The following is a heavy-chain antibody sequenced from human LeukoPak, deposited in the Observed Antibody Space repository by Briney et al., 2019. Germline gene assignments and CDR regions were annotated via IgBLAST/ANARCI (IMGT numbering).Heavy chain of an antibody. Sequence: GASVKVPCKASGGTFSSYAISWVRQAPGQGLEWMGGIIPIFGTANYAQKFQGRVTITADKSTSTAYMELSSLRSEDTAVYYCARVATPTYRASYYFDYWGQGTLVTVSS. CDR2: IIPIFGTA. D-gene: IGHD1-26*01. CDR3: ARVATPTYRASYYFDY. CDR1: GGTFSSYA. V-gene: IGHV1-69*06. J-gene: IGHJ4*02.